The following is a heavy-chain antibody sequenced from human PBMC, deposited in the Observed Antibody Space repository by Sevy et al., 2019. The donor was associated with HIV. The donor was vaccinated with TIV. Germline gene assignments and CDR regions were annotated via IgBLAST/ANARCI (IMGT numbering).Heavy chain of an antibody. D-gene: IGHD1-26*01. Sequence: GGSLRLSCTASGFTFGDYCMSWVRHAPGKGLEWISFIKSKAYGGTTGNAASVKGRFTISRDDSKSIAYLQMNNLQTEDTAVYFCTRWSGSQSIFDYWGRGTLVTVSS. CDR3: TRWSGSQSIFDY. CDR1: GFTFGDYC. V-gene: IGHV3-49*04. J-gene: IGHJ4*02. CDR2: IKSKAYGGTT.